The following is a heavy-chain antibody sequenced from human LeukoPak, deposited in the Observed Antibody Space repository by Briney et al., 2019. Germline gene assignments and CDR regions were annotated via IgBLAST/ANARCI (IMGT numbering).Heavy chain of an antibody. Sequence: PGGSLRLSCAASGFTFSSYWMHWVRQAPGKGLVWVSRINSDGSSTSYADSVKGRFIISRDNAKNTLCLQMNSLRAEDTAVYYCARDRSSSWYLYYYYGMDVWGQGTTVTVSS. CDR1: GFTFSSYW. D-gene: IGHD6-13*01. V-gene: IGHV3-74*01. J-gene: IGHJ6*02. CDR2: INSDGSST. CDR3: ARDRSSSWYLYYYYGMDV.